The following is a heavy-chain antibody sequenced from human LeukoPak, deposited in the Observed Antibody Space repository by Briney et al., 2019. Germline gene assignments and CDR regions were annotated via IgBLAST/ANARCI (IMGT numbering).Heavy chain of an antibody. Sequence: ASVKVSCKASGYTFTNYGISRVRQAPGQGLEWMGWMSAYNGNTNYAQKLQGRVTMTTDTSTSTAYMELRTLRSDDMAVYYCARDQSSSRPLDYWGRGTLVTVSS. D-gene: IGHD6-6*01. CDR2: MSAYNGNT. CDR3: ARDQSSSRPLDY. J-gene: IGHJ4*02. CDR1: GYTFTNYG. V-gene: IGHV1-18*03.